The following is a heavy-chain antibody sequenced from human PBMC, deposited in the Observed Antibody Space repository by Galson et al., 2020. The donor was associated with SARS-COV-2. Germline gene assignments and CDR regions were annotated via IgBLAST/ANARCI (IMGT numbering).Heavy chain of an antibody. V-gene: IGHV2-5*02. CDR3: AHSMVRGVIEFYYGMDL. J-gene: IGHJ6*02. D-gene: IGHD3-10*01. CDR1: GFSLSTSGVG. CDR2: IYWDDDK. Sequence: SGPTLVKPTQTLTLTCTCSGFSLSTSGVGVGWIRQSPGKALEWHAVIYWDDDKRYSPSLQNRLTITKDTSKNQVVLTMTNMDPVDTATYYCAHSMVRGVIEFYYGMDLWGQGTTVTVSS.